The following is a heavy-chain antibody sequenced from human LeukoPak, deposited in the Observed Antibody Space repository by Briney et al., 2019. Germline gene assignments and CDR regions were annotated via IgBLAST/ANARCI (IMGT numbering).Heavy chain of an antibody. CDR2: TYYRSKWYD. CDR1: GDSVSSNSAA. Sequence: SQTLSLTCAISGDSVSSNSAAWNWIRQSPSRGLEWLGRTYYRSKWYDDYAVSVKSRITINPDTSKNQVSLQLNSVTPEDTVVYYCAKGGSGWSVSLFDPWGQGTLVTVSS. CDR3: AKGGSGWSVSLFDP. J-gene: IGHJ5*02. V-gene: IGHV6-1*01. D-gene: IGHD6-13*01.